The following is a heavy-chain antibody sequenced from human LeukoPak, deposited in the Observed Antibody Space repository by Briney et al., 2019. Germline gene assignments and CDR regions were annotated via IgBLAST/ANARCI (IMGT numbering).Heavy chain of an antibody. CDR3: TRAGDDYVWEDFDY. CDR1: GFTFSGSA. J-gene: IGHJ4*02. CDR2: IRSKANSYAT. D-gene: IGHD3-16*01. V-gene: IGHV3-73*01. Sequence: GGSLKLSCAASGFTFSGSAMHWVRRASGKGLEWVGRIRSKANSYATAYAASVKGRFTISRDDSKNTAYLQMNSLKTEDMAVYYCTRAGDDYVWEDFDYWGQGTLVTVSS.